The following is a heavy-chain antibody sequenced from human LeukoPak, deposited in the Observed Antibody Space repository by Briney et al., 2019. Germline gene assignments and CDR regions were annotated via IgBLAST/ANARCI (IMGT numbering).Heavy chain of an antibody. D-gene: IGHD6-6*01. CDR3: AKSRTRDAALDY. V-gene: IGHV3-48*01. CDR2: ISSSSTNM. CDR1: GFTFSSYS. J-gene: IGHJ4*02. Sequence: PGGSLRLSCAASGFTFSSYSMNWVRQAPGKGLEWVSYISSSSTNMYTADSVKGRFTISRDNSKNTLYLQMNSLRAEDTAVYYCAKSRTRDAALDYWGQGTLVTVSS.